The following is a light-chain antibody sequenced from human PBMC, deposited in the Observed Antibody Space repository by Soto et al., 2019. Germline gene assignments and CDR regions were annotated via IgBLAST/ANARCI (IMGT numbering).Light chain of an antibody. CDR1: QDIKNY. V-gene: IGKV1-33*01. J-gene: IGKJ4*01. Sequence: DIQMTQSPSSPSASQGDRVAITCQASQDIKNYLNWYQQKSGKAPKLLIYDASDLETGVPSRFSGSGSGTDFTFTINSLQPEDIATYYCQQYDNRPLTFCGGAKVDIK. CDR3: QQYDNRPLT. CDR2: DAS.